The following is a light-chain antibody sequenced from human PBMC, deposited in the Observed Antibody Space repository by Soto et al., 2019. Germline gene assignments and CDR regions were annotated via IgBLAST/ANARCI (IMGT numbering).Light chain of an antibody. CDR1: QTINNY. CDR2: VAS. CDR3: QQTYSSSSWT. V-gene: IGKV1-39*01. J-gene: IGKJ1*01. Sequence: DIQMTQSPSSLSASVGDRVTITCRASQTINNYLNWYQQRPGKAPKLLIYVASSLQSGVPSRFSGGGFGTDFTLTISSLQPEDFATYYCQQTYSSSSWTFGQGTKVDI.